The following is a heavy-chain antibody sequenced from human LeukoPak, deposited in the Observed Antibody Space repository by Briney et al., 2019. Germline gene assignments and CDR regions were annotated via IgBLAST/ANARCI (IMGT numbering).Heavy chain of an antibody. V-gene: IGHV3-23*01. J-gene: IGHJ4*02. CDR2: ISDSGGTT. Sequence: GGSLRLSCVASGFTFSNLAMGWVRQAPGKGLEWVSVISDSGGTTYYADSVKGRFTISRDNSRNTLYLQMNSLRAEDTAVYYCARGTTGGYSPSHWGQGTLVTVSS. D-gene: IGHD5-12*01. CDR3: ARGTTGGYSPSH. CDR1: GFTFSNLA.